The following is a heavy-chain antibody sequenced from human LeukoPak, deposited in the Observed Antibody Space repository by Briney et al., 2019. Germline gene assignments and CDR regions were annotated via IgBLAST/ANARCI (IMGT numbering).Heavy chain of an antibody. CDR3: AREVRVSVTTYWFDP. CDR1: GGTFSSYA. J-gene: IGHJ5*02. Sequence: SVKVSCKSSGGTFSSYAISWVRQAPGQGLEWMGGIIPIFGTANYAQKFQGRVTITADESTSTAYMELSSLRSEDTAVYYCAREVRVSVTTYWFDPWGQGTLVTVSS. D-gene: IGHD4-11*01. V-gene: IGHV1-69*01. CDR2: IIPIFGTA.